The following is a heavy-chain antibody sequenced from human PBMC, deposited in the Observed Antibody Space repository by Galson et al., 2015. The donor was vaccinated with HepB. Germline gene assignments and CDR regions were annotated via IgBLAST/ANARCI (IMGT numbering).Heavy chain of an antibody. CDR1: GYTFTGYY. D-gene: IGHD6-13*01. CDR2: INPNSGGT. V-gene: IGHV1-2*02. CDR3: ARAYSSSRYVAFDI. Sequence: QSGAEVKKPGESLKISCKASGYTFTGYYMHWVRQAPGQGLEWMGWINPNSGGTNYAQKFQGRVTMTRDTSISTAYMELSRLRSDDTAVYYCARAYSSSRYVAFDIWGQGTMVTVSS. J-gene: IGHJ3*02.